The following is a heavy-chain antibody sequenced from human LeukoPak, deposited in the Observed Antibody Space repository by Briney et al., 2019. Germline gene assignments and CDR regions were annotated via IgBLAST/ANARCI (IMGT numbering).Heavy chain of an antibody. CDR1: GFTFDDYG. V-gene: IGHV3-9*01. J-gene: IGHJ4*02. CDR2: ISWNSGSI. Sequence: GGSLRLSCAASGFTFDDYGMSWVRQAPGKGLEWVSGISWNSGSIGYADSVKGRFTISRDNAKNSLYLQMNSLRAEDTALYYCAKDLNYYGSGGLDYWGQGTLVTVSS. CDR3: AKDLNYYGSGGLDY. D-gene: IGHD3-10*01.